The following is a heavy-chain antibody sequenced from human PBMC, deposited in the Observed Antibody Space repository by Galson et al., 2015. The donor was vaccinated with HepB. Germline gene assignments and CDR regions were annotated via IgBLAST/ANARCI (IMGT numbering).Heavy chain of an antibody. CDR1: GYSFTSYW. Sequence: QSGAEVKKPGESLKISCKGSGYSFTSYWIGWVRQMPGKGLGWMGIIYPGDSDTRYSPSFQGQVTISADKSISTACPQWSSLKASDTAMYYCARHEDCSSTSCYNYYYYYGMDVWGQGTTVTVSS. V-gene: IGHV5-51*01. CDR2: IYPGDSDT. J-gene: IGHJ6*02. D-gene: IGHD2-2*02. CDR3: ARHEDCSSTSCYNYYYYYGMDV.